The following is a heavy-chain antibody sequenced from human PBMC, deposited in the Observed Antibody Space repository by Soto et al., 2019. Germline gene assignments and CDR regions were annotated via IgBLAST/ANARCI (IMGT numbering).Heavy chain of an antibody. CDR2: TYYRSRWYN. D-gene: IGHD3-16*01. J-gene: IGHJ4*02. CDR3: ARDFTYYVSSDSSLDY. CDR1: GDSVSGNSAA. V-gene: IGHV6-1*01. Sequence: SQTLSPTCAISGDSVSGNSAAWNWIRQSPSRGLEWLGRTYYRSRWYNDYAVSVKSRITVTPDTSKNQFSLHLHSVTPEDTAVYYCARDFTYYVSSDSSLDYWGQGALVTVSS.